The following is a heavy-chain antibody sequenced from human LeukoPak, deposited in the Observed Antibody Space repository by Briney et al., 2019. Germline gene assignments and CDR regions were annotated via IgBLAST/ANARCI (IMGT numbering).Heavy chain of an antibody. V-gene: IGHV4-59*12. Sequence: DPSETLSLTCTVSGGSISTYYWNWIRQPPGKGLEWIGYIYSSGSTNYNPSLKSRVTISVDRSKNQFSLKLNSVTAADTAVYCCARGVPYYYDSSGYPFEYWGQGTLVTVSS. CDR2: IYSSGST. D-gene: IGHD3-22*01. J-gene: IGHJ4*02. CDR3: ARGVPYYYDSSGYPFEY. CDR1: GGSISTYY.